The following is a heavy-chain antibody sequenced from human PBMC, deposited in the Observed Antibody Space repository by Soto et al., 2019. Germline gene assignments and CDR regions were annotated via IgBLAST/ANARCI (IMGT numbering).Heavy chain of an antibody. CDR1: GFTFSSYG. CDR3: ARDLRGCSGGTCYSTYHYGMDV. CDR2: ISYDGSEK. D-gene: IGHD2-15*01. V-gene: IGHV3-30-3*01. J-gene: IGHJ6*02. Sequence: QVQLVESGGGVVQPGRSLGLSCAASGFTFSSYGIHWVRQAPGKGLEWVAVISYDGSEKYYADSVKGRFTISRDNSKNTLFLQMSSLRPDDTAVYYCARDLRGCSGGTCYSTYHYGMDVWGQGTTVTVSS.